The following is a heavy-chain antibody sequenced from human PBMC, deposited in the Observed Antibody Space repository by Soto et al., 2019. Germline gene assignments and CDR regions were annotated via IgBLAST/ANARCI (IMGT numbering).Heavy chain of an antibody. CDR1: GGSISSDAYY. D-gene: IGHD4-17*01. Sequence: QVLLQESGPGLVKPSQTLSLTCSVSGGSISSDAYYWSWIRQRPGQGLEWIGNYYKDGYTSYNPALERRARIAVKTSKNQVSLKVSSVTAADTALYFGASTYGDFPYWGQGTLVTVSS. CDR3: ASTYGDFPY. V-gene: IGHV4-31*03. J-gene: IGHJ4*02. CDR2: YYKDGYT.